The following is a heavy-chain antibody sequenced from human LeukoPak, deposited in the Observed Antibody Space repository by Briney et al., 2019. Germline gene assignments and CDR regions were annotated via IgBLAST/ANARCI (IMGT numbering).Heavy chain of an antibody. CDR3: AKGVGGVVVPAAIPSWFDP. CDR2: IPYDGSNK. CDR1: GFTFSNYG. Sequence: GGSLRLSCAASGFTFSNYGMHWVRQAPGKGLEWVAVIPYDGSNKYYADSVKGRFTISRDNSKNTLYLQMNSLRAEDTAVYYCAKGVGGVVVPAAIPSWFDPWGQGTLVTVSS. D-gene: IGHD2-2*02. V-gene: IGHV3-30*18. J-gene: IGHJ5*02.